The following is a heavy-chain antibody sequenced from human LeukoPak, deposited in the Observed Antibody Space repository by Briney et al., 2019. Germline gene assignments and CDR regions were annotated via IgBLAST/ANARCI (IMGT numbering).Heavy chain of an antibody. V-gene: IGHV1-69*04. D-gene: IGHD1-7*01. J-gene: IGHJ3*02. CDR2: IIPILGIA. Sequence: ASVKVSCKASGGTFSSYAISWVRQAPGQGLEWMGRIIPILGIANYARKFQGRVTITADKSTSTAYMELSSLRSEDTAVYYCARELVELSRAFDIWGQGTMVTVSS. CDR3: ARELVELSRAFDI. CDR1: GGTFSSYA.